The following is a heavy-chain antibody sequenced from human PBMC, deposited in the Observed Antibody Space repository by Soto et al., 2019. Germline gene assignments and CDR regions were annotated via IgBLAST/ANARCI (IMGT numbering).Heavy chain of an antibody. V-gene: IGHV3-23*01. CDR1: GFPFNNYA. CDR2: ISGGGDTT. J-gene: IGHJ4*02. CDR3: AKGRGGSGSRTPRFDC. D-gene: IGHD3-10*01. Sequence: EVQLLESGGGLVQPGGSLRLSCAASGFPFNNYAMTWVRQAPGKGLEWVSAISGGGDTTSYADSVKGRFTVSSDGSKNTLYRQMSSLRAEDTALYYCAKGRGGSGSRTPRFDCWCQGTLVTVSS.